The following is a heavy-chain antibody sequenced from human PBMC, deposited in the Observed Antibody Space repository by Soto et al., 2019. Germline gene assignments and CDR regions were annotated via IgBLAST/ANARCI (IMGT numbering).Heavy chain of an antibody. J-gene: IGHJ4*02. V-gene: IGHV2-5*01. Sequence: SGPTLVNPTQTLTLTCTFSGFSLSTSGVGVGWIRQPPGKALEWLALIYWNDDKRYSPSLKSRLTITKDTSKNQVVLTMTNMDPVDTATYYCAHSGSWEIFGVVHPYAYSSQGTLVTVSS. CDR2: IYWNDDK. D-gene: IGHD3-3*01. CDR3: AHSGSWEIFGVVHPYAY. CDR1: GFSLSTSGVG.